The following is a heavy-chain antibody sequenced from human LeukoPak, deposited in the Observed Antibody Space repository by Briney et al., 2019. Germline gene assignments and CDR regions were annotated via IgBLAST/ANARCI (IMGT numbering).Heavy chain of an antibody. V-gene: IGHV1-2*06. D-gene: IGHD1-26*01. CDR3: ARRKAEPNIFDS. CDR1: GYTFTGYY. J-gene: IGHJ4*02. Sequence: ASVKVSCKASGYTFTGYYMHWVRQAPGQGLEWMGRINPNSGGTNYAQKFQGRVTMTRDTSVSTAYMELSRLRSDDTAVYYCARRKAEPNIFDSWGQGTLVTVSS. CDR2: INPNSGGT.